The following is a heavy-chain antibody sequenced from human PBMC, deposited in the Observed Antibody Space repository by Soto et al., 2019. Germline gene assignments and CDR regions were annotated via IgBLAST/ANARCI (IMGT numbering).Heavy chain of an antibody. Sequence: GESLKISCKGSGYSFAGYWITWVRQKPGKGLEWMGRIDPSDSQTYYSPSFRGHVTISVTKSITTVFLQCSSLRASDTAMYYCARQIYDSDTGPNFQYYFDSWGQGTPVTVSS. V-gene: IGHV5-10-1*01. CDR2: IDPSDSQT. D-gene: IGHD3-22*01. CDR1: GYSFAGYW. CDR3: ARQIYDSDTGPNFQYYFDS. J-gene: IGHJ4*02.